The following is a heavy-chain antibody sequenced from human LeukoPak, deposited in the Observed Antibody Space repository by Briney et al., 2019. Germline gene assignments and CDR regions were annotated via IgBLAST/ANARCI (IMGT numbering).Heavy chain of an antibody. D-gene: IGHD3-10*01. CDR2: ISAYNGNT. CDR1: GYTFTSYG. J-gene: IGHJ6*03. V-gene: IGHV1-18*01. Sequence: ASVKVSCKASGYTFTSYGINWVRQAPGQGLEWMGWISAYNGNTNYVQKLQGRVTMTTDTSASTAYMELSSLRSEDTAVYYCARQYYHGSGSYYSHYYYYYMDVWGKGTTVTVSS. CDR3: ARQYYHGSGSYYSHYYYYYMDV.